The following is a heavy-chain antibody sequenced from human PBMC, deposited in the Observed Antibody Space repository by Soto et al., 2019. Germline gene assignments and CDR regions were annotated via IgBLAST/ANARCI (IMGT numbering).Heavy chain of an antibody. D-gene: IGHD3-10*01. CDR1: GFTFSSYW. CDR2: INSDGRST. J-gene: IGHJ4*02. CDR3: ASYYGSGIYHPKY. V-gene: IGHV3-74*01. Sequence: EVQLVESGGGLVQPGGSLRLSCAASGFTFSSYWMHWVRQAPGKGLVWVSRINSDGRSTSYADSVKGRFTISRDNAKNTLYLQMNSLIAEDTAVYYCASYYGSGIYHPKYWGQGTLVTVAS.